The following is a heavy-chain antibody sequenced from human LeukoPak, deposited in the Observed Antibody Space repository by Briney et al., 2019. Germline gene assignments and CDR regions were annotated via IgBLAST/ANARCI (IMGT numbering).Heavy chain of an antibody. CDR3: ATDFVPNDYSTGPT. V-gene: IGHV1-24*01. J-gene: IGHJ4*02. CDR1: GYTLTELS. D-gene: IGHD1-26*01. CDR2: FDPEDGET. Sequence: ASVKVSCKVSGYTLTELSMHWVRQAPGKGLEWXXGFDPEDGETXXXXKXXXXVTMTEDTSTDTAYMELSSLRSEDTAVYYCATDFVPNDYSTGPTWGQGTLVTVSS.